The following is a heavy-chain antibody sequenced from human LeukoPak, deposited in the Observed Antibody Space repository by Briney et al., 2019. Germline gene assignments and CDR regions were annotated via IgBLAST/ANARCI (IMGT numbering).Heavy chain of an antibody. J-gene: IGHJ6*03. V-gene: IGHV3-43*02. D-gene: IGHD3-9*01. Sequence: GGSLRLSCAASGFTFDDYAMHWVRQAPGKGLEWVSLIGGYGGSTYYADSVKGRFTISRDNSKNSLYLQMNSLRTEDTALYYCAKAAERGYYDILTGYYRDYYYYYMDVWGKGTTVTVSS. CDR2: IGGYGGST. CDR1: GFTFDDYA. CDR3: AKAAERGYYDILTGYYRDYYYYYMDV.